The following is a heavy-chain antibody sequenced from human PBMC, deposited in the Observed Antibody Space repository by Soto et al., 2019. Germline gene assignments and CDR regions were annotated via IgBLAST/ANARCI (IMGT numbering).Heavy chain of an antibody. J-gene: IGHJ4*02. CDR1: GGSIGSGTYY. CDR2: IFDSGTT. D-gene: IGHD3-22*01. Sequence: QVQLQESGPGLVQPSQTLSLTCTVSGGSIGSGTYYWSWIRLHPGEGLAWIGYIFDSGTTYYNPSLKSRVTLSVDTSKNQFPLKVSAVTAADPAVYYCAGGFSGYSLFDSWGQGILVTVSS. V-gene: IGHV4-31*03. CDR3: AGGFSGYSLFDS.